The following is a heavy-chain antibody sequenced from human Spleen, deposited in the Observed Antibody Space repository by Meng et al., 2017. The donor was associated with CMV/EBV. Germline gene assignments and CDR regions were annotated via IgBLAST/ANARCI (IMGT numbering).Heavy chain of an antibody. CDR2: IYSGGNT. V-gene: IGHV3-66*02. CDR1: GFTVSSNY. D-gene: IGHD1/OR15-1a*01. Sequence: SCAASGFTVSSNYMNWVRQAPGKGLEWISVIYSGGNTYYADSVKGRFTVSRDNSKNTLYLQMSSLRAEDTAVYYCTRDLNIGAPFDIWGQGTMVTVSS. J-gene: IGHJ3*02. CDR3: TRDLNIGAPFDI.